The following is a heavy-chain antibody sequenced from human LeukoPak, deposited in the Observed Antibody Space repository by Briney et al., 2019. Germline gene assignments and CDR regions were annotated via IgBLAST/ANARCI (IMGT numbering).Heavy chain of an antibody. CDR1: GYTFTSYG. D-gene: IGHD6-19*01. Sequence: GASVKVSCKASGYTFTSYGINWVRQAPGQGLEWMGWISGYNGHTNYAQKMQGRVTMTTDTSTNTAYMELRSLRSDDTAVYYCARGPGIAVAGVFDYWGQGSLVTVSS. CDR3: ARGPGIAVAGVFDY. V-gene: IGHV1-18*04. CDR2: ISGYNGHT. J-gene: IGHJ4*02.